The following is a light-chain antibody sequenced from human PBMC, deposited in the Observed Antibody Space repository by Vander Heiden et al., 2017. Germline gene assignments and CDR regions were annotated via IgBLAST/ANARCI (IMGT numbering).Light chain of an antibody. CDR3: QRANGFPFT. CDR2: AAY. Sequence: DIQMTQSPSSGSASVGDRVTITCRASQDIGRWLAWYQQKPGEAPKLLLYAAYSLQSGVLSRFSGSGSGTVFTLTITSLRPEDFATYYCQRANGFPFTFGPGTKVDI. CDR1: QDIGRW. V-gene: IGKV1-12*02. J-gene: IGKJ3*01.